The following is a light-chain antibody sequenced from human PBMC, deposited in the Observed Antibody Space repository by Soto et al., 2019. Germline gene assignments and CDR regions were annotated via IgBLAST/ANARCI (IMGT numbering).Light chain of an antibody. V-gene: IGLV1-47*02. CDR1: SSNIGSNY. Sequence: QSVLTQPPSASGTLGQRVTISCSGSSSNIGSNYVYWYQQLPGTAPKLLIYSNNQRPSGVPDRFSGSKSGTSASLAISGLRSEDEADYYCAALDDSLSGGVVFGGGTKLTVL. CDR3: AALDDSLSGGVV. J-gene: IGLJ2*01. CDR2: SNN.